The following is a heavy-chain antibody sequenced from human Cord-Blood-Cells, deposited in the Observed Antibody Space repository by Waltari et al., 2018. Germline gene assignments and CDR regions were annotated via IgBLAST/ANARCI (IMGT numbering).Heavy chain of an antibody. Sequence: QVQLVQSGAEVKKPGASVKVSCKASGYTFTSYGISWGRQAPGQGLDWRGGISAYNGTTNYAQKRQGGVTMTTDTSTSTAYMELRSLRSDDTAVYYCARGLTIFGVAWRSYYYYYMDVWGKGTTVTVSS. CDR3: ARGLTIFGVAWRSYYYYYMDV. CDR2: ISAYNGTT. V-gene: IGHV1-18*04. J-gene: IGHJ6*03. D-gene: IGHD3-3*01. CDR1: GYTFTSYG.